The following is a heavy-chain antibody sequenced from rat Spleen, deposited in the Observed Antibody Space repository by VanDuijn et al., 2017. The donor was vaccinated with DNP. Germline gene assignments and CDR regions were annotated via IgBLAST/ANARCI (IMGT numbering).Heavy chain of an antibody. J-gene: IGHJ2*01. V-gene: IGHV2-77*01. Sequence: QVQLKESGPGLVQPSQTLSLTCTVSGFSLTNYGVHWVRQAPGKGLEWMGIIGGDGSTNYNSALKSRLSISRDTSKSQVFLTMNSLQTDDTAVYYCAEETTGVYWGQGVMVTVSS. CDR3: AEETTGVY. CDR1: GFSLTNYG. CDR2: IGGDGST. D-gene: IGHD1-1*01.